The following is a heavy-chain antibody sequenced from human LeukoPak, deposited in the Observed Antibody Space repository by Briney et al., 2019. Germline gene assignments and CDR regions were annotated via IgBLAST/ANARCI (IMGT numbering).Heavy chain of an antibody. Sequence: GGSLRLSCAASGFTFSPYSMNWVRQAPGKGLEWVSSINSASTNIHYADSVKGRFTISRDNAKKSLYLQMNSLRAEDTAVYYCARDLTSVTTFDYWGQGALVTVSS. D-gene: IGHD4-17*01. J-gene: IGHJ4*01. CDR3: ARDLTSVTTFDY. CDR1: GFTFSPYS. CDR2: INSASTNI. V-gene: IGHV3-21*01.